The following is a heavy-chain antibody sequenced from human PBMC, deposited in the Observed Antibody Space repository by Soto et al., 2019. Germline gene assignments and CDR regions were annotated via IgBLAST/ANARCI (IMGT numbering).Heavy chain of an antibody. J-gene: IGHJ4*02. CDR3: ARDRVTMTTVVKGGYFDY. V-gene: IGHV3-30-3*01. CDR1: GFTFSSYA. CDR2: ISYDGSNK. D-gene: IGHD4-17*01. Sequence: GGSLRLSCAASGFTFSSYAMHWVRQAPGKGLEWVAVISYDGSNKYYADSVKGRFTISRDNSKNTLYLQMNSLRAEDTAVYYRARDRVTMTTVVKGGYFDYWGQGTLVTVSS.